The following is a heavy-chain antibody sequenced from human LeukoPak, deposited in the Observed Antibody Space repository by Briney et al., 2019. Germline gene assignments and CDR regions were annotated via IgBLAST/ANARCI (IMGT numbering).Heavy chain of an antibody. V-gene: IGHV3-11*04. J-gene: IGHJ4*02. Sequence: GGSLRLSCAASGFTFSDYYMSWIRQAPGKGLEWVSYISSSGSTIYYADSVKGRFTISRDNAKNSLYLQMNSLRAEDTAVYYCAWSFGDWRYCSSTSCAALLDYWGQGTLVTVSS. CDR1: GFTFSDYY. CDR3: AWSFGDWRYCSSTSCAALLDY. D-gene: IGHD2-2*01. CDR2: ISSSGSTI.